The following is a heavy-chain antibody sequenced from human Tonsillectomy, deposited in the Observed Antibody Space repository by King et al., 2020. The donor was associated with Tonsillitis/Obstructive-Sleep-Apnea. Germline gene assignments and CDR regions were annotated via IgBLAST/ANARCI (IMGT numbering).Heavy chain of an antibody. CDR2: IYYSGIT. D-gene: IGHD3-3*01. Sequence: VQLQESGPGLVKPSETLSLTCTVSGGSISSSSYYWGWIRQPPGKGMVWIGSIYYSGITYYNPSLKSRVPISVDTSKNQFSLKLSCLTAADTAVYYCARPQYYDFWSGSGGGWFDPWGQGTLVTVSS. V-gene: IGHV4-39*01. J-gene: IGHJ5*02. CDR1: GGSISSSSYY. CDR3: ARPQYYDFWSGSGGGWFDP.